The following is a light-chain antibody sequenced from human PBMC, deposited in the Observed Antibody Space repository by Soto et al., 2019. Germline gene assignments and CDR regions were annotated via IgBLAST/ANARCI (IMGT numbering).Light chain of an antibody. CDR2: ANT. Sequence: QSVLTQPPSVSGAPGQRVTISCTGSSSNIGAGFDVHWYQQLPGTAPKLLIYANTNRPSGVPERFSGSKSGTSASLAITGLQAEDEADYYCQSYDNILSAVVFGGGTQLTVL. V-gene: IGLV1-40*01. J-gene: IGLJ2*01. CDR3: QSYDNILSAVV. CDR1: SSNIGAGFD.